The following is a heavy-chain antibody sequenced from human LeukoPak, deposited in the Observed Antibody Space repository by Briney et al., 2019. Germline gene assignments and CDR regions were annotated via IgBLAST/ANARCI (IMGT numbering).Heavy chain of an antibody. J-gene: IGHJ4*02. CDR1: GFTFSSYA. CDR3: AKNYYDSSGLFDY. Sequence: GGSLRLSCAASGFTFSSYAMSWVRQAPGKGLEWVSAISGSGGSTYYADSVKGRFTISRDNAKNSLHLQMNSLRAEDTAVYYCAKNYYDSSGLFDYWGQGTLVIVSS. V-gene: IGHV3-23*01. D-gene: IGHD3-22*01. CDR2: ISGSGGST.